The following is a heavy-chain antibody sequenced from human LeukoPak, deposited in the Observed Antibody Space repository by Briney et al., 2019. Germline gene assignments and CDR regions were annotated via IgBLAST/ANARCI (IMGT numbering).Heavy chain of an antibody. Sequence: GGSLRLSCSASGLTFSNYWMTWVRQAPGKGLEWVANIKEDGSAKSYVDSVKGRFTISRDNAKNSLYLQMDNLRVEDTAVYYCARDYDYFSGHNLDAFDIWGQGTTVTVSS. CDR3: ARDYDYFSGHNLDAFDI. CDR1: GLTFSNYW. V-gene: IGHV3-7*01. J-gene: IGHJ3*02. D-gene: IGHD2-15*01. CDR2: IKEDGSAK.